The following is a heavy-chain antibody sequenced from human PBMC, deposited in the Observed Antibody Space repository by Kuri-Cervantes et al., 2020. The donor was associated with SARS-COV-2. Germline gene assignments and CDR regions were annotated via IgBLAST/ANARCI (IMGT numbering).Heavy chain of an antibody. D-gene: IGHD3-9*01. CDR2: IYYSGST. Sequence: GSLRLSCTVSGGSISSSSYYWGWIRQPPGKGLEWIGSIYYSGSTYYNPSLKSRVTMSVDTSKNQFSLKLSSVTAADTAVYYCAREYYDILTGHQLFDYWGQGTLVTVSS. V-gene: IGHV4-39*07. J-gene: IGHJ4*02. CDR1: GGSISSSSYY. CDR3: AREYYDILTGHQLFDY.